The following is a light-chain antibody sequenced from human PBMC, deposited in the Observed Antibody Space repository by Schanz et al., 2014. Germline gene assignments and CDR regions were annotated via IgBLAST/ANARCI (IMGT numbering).Light chain of an antibody. V-gene: IGKV1-5*03. J-gene: IGKJ1*01. CDR1: QNINRW. CDR3: QQYNSYWG. CDR2: KES. Sequence: DIQMTQSPSTLSASVGDRVTITCRASQNINRWLAWYQQKPGKAPKLLIYKESRLQSGVPSRFSGSGSGTEFTLTISSLQPDDFATYYCQQYNSYWGFGQGTKVEIK.